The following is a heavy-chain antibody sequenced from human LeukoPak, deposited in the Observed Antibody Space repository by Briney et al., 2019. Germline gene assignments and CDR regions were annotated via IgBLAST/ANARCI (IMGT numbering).Heavy chain of an antibody. Sequence: SETLSLTCTVSGGSISSSSYYWGWIRQPPGKGLEWIGSIYYSGSTYYNPSLKSRVTISVDTSKNQFSLKLSSVTAADTAVYYCARHGPYYYGSGSYYSWFDPWGQGTLVTVSS. CDR3: ARHGPYYYGSGSYYSWFDP. J-gene: IGHJ5*02. CDR2: IYYSGST. V-gene: IGHV4-39*01. CDR1: GGSISSSSYY. D-gene: IGHD3-10*01.